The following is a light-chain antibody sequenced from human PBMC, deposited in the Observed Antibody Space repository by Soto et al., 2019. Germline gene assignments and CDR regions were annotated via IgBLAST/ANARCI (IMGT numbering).Light chain of an antibody. CDR3: SSYAGSNNLV. CDR2: EVN. CDR1: SSDVGGYNY. Sequence: QSALTQPPSASGSPGQSVTISCTGTSSDVGGYNYVSWYQQHPGKAPKLMIYEVNKRPSGVPDRFSGSKSGNTASLTVSGLQVEDEADYYCSSYAGSNNLVFGGVTKLTVL. J-gene: IGLJ2*01. V-gene: IGLV2-8*01.